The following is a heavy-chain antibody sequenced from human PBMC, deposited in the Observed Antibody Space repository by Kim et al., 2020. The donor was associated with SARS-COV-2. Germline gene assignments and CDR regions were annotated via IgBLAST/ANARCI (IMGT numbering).Heavy chain of an antibody. CDR3: ARLKVGAASLGDY. D-gene: IGHD1-26*01. Sequence: YAASVKGRYTISRDDSKNTAYLHLSSLRAEDTAVYYCARLKVGAASLGDYWGQGTLVTVSS. V-gene: IGHV3-73*01. J-gene: IGHJ4*02.